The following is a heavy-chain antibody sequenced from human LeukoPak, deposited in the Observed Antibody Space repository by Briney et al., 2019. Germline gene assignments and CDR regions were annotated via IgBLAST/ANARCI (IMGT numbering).Heavy chain of an antibody. J-gene: IGHJ5*02. D-gene: IGHD3-3*01. V-gene: IGHV4-34*01. CDR2: ITYSGSI. CDR3: ARGRRRLRFLELYHNWFDP. CDR1: GGSFSGKY. Sequence: SETLSLTCAVSGGSFSGKYWTWIRQPPGKGLEWIGEITYSGSIYYNPSLKSRVTISVDTSKNQFSLKLNSVTAADTAVYYCARGRRRLRFLELYHNWFDPWGQGTLVTVSS.